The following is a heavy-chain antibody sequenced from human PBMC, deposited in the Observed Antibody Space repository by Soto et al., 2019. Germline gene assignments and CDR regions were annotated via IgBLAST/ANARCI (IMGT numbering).Heavy chain of an antibody. V-gene: IGHV3-66*01. Sequence: GGSLRLSCAASRFTVISNYTSWVRQAPGKGLEWVSVIYTGGSTYYADSVKGRFTISRDNSKNTLYLQMNSLRAEDTAVYYCARETYSNYVLDYWGQGTLVTVSS. CDR3: ARETYSNYVLDY. J-gene: IGHJ4*02. CDR1: RFTVISNY. D-gene: IGHD4-4*01. CDR2: IYTGGST.